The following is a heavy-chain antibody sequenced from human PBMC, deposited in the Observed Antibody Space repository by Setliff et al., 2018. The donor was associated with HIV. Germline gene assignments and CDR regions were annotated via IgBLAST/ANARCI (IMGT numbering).Heavy chain of an antibody. CDR3: ATKVYCTNGVCLDAFDI. CDR2: INPSGAST. Sequence: VASVKVSCKASGYTFISYYMHWVRQAPGQGLEWMGIINPSGASTSYAQKFQGRVTMTRDTSTSTMYMELSSLRSEDTAVYYCATKVYCTNGVCLDAFDIWGQGTMVTVSS. D-gene: IGHD2-8*01. J-gene: IGHJ3*02. CDR1: GYTFISYY. V-gene: IGHV1-46*01.